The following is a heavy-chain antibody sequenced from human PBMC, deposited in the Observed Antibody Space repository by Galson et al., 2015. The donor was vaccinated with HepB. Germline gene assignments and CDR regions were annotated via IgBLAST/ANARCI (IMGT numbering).Heavy chain of an antibody. CDR2: ISGSGGST. D-gene: IGHD2-15*01. CDR3: AKFGIDCSGGSCYFGYYYYMDV. V-gene: IGHV3-23*01. CDR1: GFTFSSYA. Sequence: SLRLSCAASGFTFSSYAMSWVRQAPGKGLEWVSAISGSGGSTYYADSVKGRFTISRDNSKNTLYLQMNSLRAEDTAVYYCAKFGIDCSGGSCYFGYYYYMDVWGKGTTVTVSS. J-gene: IGHJ6*03.